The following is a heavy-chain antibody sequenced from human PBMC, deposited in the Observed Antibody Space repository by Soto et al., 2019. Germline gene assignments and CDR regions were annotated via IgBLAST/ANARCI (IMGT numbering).Heavy chain of an antibody. J-gene: IGHJ4*02. V-gene: IGHV3-30-3*01. CDR2: ISYDGSNK. CDR1: GFTFSSYA. Sequence: QVQLVESGGGVVQPGRSLRLSCAASGFTFSSYAMHWVRQAPGKGLEWVAVISYDGSNKYYADSVKGRFTISRDNSKNTLYLQMNSLRAEDTAVYYCARIPQASYPGLWGQGTLVTVSS. D-gene: IGHD1-26*01. CDR3: ARIPQASYPGL.